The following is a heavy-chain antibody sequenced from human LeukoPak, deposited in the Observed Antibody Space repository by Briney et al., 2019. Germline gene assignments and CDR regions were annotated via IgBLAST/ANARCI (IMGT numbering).Heavy chain of an antibody. D-gene: IGHD2-2*01. V-gene: IGHV6-1*01. J-gene: IGHJ5*02. CDR1: GDSVSSNSVT. Sequence: PSQTLSLTCAISGDSVSSNSVTWNWIRQSPSRGLEWLGRTYYMSTWYNDYAVSVRGRITVNPDTSKNQFSLHLNSVTPEDTAVYYCARRLTQYDCFDPWGQGILVTVSS. CDR3: ARRLTQYDCFDP. CDR2: TYYMSTWYN.